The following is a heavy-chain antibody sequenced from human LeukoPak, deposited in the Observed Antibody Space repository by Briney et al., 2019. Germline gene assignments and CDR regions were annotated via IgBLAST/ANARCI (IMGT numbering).Heavy chain of an antibody. Sequence: SEILSLTCTVSGGSISSYYWSWIRQPPGKGLEWIGYIYYSGSTNYNPSLKSRVTISVDTSKNQFSLKLSSVTAADTAVYYCARLSYYDSSVDYWGQGTLVTVSS. CDR1: GGSISSYY. CDR2: IYYSGST. CDR3: ARLSYYDSSVDY. V-gene: IGHV4-59*08. D-gene: IGHD3-22*01. J-gene: IGHJ4*02.